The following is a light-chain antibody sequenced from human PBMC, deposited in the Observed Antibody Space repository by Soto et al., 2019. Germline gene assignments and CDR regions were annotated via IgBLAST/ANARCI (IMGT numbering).Light chain of an antibody. CDR2: DAS. Sequence: DIQMTQSPSSLSASVGDRVTITCQASQDISNYLNGYQQKPGKAPKLLIYDASNFETGVPSRFSGSGSGTDFTFTISSLQPEDIATYHCQQYDNLPITFGGGTKVEIK. V-gene: IGKV1-33*01. CDR1: QDISNY. J-gene: IGKJ4*02. CDR3: QQYDNLPIT.